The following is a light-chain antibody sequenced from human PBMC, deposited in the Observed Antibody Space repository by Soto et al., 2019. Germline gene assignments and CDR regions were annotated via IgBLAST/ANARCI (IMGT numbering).Light chain of an antibody. J-gene: IGKJ1*01. CDR3: QQYNTWLWT. CDR2: GAS. CDR1: QSVNAN. Sequence: EVVMTQSPATLSVSPGERATLSCRASQSVNANLAWYQQKPGQAPRLLIHGASNRATGIPARFSGSGFGTEFSLTISSLQFEDFAVYYCQQYNTWLWTFGQGTKVEI. V-gene: IGKV3-15*01.